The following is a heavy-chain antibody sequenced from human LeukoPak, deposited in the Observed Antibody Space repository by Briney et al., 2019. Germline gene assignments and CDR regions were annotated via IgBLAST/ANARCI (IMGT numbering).Heavy chain of an antibody. D-gene: IGHD6-19*01. V-gene: IGHV4-59*08. CDR3: ARHSGIAVAGADFDY. J-gene: IGHJ4*02. Sequence: PWETLSLTCTVSGGSISSYYWSWIRQPPGKGLEWIGYIYYSGSTNYNPSLKSRVTISVDTSKNQFSLKLSSVTAADTAVYYCARHSGIAVAGADFDYWGQGTLVTVSS. CDR1: GGSISSYY. CDR2: IYYSGST.